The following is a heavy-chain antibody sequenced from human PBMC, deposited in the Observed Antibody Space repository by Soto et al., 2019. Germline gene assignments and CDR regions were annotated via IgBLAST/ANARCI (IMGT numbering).Heavy chain of an antibody. J-gene: IGHJ6*02. CDR2: ISYDGSNK. CDR3: AKTPGGTVVTQTKSYYYYYYGMDV. V-gene: IGHV3-30*18. D-gene: IGHD2-21*02. Sequence: GGSLRLSCAASGFTFSSYGMHWVRQAPGKGLEWVAVISYDGSNKYYADSVKGRFTISRDNSKNTLYLQMNSLRAEDTAVYYCAKTPGGTVVTQTKSYYYYYYGMDVWGQGTTVTVSS. CDR1: GFTFSSYG.